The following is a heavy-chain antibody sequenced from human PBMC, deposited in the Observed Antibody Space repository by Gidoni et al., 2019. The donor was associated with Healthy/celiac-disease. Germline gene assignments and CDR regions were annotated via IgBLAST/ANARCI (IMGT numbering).Heavy chain of an antibody. D-gene: IGHD3-22*01. CDR1: GGSISSSSNY. J-gene: IGHJ3*02. CDR2: IYYSGST. CDR3: ARQWMIVVVMGEEDAFDI. V-gene: IGHV4-39*01. Sequence: QLQLQVSGQGLVKPSETLSLTCTVSGGSISSSSNYLGWIRQPPGKGLGWIGSIYYSGSTYYNPSLKSRVSISVDTSKNQFSLKLSSVPAADTAVYYCARQWMIVVVMGEEDAFDIWGQGTMVTVSS.